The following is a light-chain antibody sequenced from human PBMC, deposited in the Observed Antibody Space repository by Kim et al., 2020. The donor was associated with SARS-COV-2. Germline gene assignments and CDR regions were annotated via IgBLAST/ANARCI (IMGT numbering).Light chain of an antibody. CDR1: QSISSH. CDR2: AAS. CDR3: QQSYITPFT. J-gene: IGKJ3*01. Sequence: DIQLTQSPSTLSASVGDRVTITCRTTQSISSHLYWYQQKPGRAPKLLISAASTLQGGVPSRFSGSGSETDFTLTISSLQPEDFAKYFCQQSYITPFTLGAGTKVD. V-gene: IGKV1-39*01.